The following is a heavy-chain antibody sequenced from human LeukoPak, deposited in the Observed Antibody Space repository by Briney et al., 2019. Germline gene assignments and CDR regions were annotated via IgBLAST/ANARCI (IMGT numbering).Heavy chain of an antibody. D-gene: IGHD1-14*01. Sequence: PGGSLRLSCAASGFTFDDYAMHWVRQAPGKGLEWVSGISWNSGSIGYADSVKGRFTISRDNAKNSLYLQMNSLRAEDTALYYCAKSEPRYGLAFFDYWGQGTLVTVSS. CDR1: GFTFDDYA. J-gene: IGHJ4*02. CDR3: AKSEPRYGLAFFDY. CDR2: ISWNSGSI. V-gene: IGHV3-9*01.